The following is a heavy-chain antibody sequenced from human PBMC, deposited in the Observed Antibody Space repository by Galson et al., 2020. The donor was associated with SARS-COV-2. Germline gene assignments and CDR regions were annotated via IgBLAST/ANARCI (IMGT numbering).Heavy chain of an antibody. CDR3: TRALLLDS. CDR2: IRSKAFSETT. J-gene: IGHJ4*02. D-gene: IGHD2-21*02. Sequence: GGSLRLSCTGSGFIFGDYGVNWVRQAPGKGLEWVGFIRSKAFSETTQYAASVKGRFTISRDDSRSIVYLQMNNLKTEDTAIYYCTRALLLDSWGQGTLVTVSS. V-gene: IGHV3-49*04. CDR1: GFIFGDYG.